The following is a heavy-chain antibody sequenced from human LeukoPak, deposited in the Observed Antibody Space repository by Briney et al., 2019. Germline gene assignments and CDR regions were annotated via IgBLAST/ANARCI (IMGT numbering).Heavy chain of an antibody. CDR3: ARSEGWFDS. V-gene: IGHV1-18*01. CDR2: ISAYNGNT. J-gene: IGHJ5*01. Sequence: ASVKLSCKSSGYTFTSCGITWVRQAPAQGLEWMGWISAYNGNTNYAQKLQGRVTMTTDTATSTAYMELRSLRSDDTAVYYCARSEGWFDSWGQGTLVTVSS. CDR1: GYTFTSCG.